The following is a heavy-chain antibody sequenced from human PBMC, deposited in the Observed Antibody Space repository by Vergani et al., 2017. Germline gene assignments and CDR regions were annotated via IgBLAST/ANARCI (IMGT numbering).Heavy chain of an antibody. D-gene: IGHD5-24*01. CDR2: TWYEGNNN. Sequence: QVQLVESVGGVVQPGRSLRLSCTPSSFKLGDYGMHWVRQAPGRGLEWVSMTWYEGNNNYYADSVKGRFTISKDISKNTLYLQMNSLRGDDTAVYYCPRETRDTPSSLDYWGQGTLVTVSS. CDR1: SFKLGDYG. CDR3: PRETRDTPSSLDY. J-gene: IGHJ4*02. V-gene: IGHV3-33*01.